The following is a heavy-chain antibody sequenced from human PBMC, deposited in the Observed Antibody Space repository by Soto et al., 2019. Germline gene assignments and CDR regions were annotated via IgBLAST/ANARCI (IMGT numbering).Heavy chain of an antibody. CDR1: EISVSNNY. CDR3: ARGEVNIFDP. CDR2: LYKDGST. V-gene: IGHV3-66*01. D-gene: IGHD3-9*01. Sequence: EVQLVESGGGLVQPGGSLRLSCAASEISVSNNYMRWVRQAPGRGLQWVSTLYKDGSTYYADSVKGRFTISRDNFKNTVYLQMIGLRADYTAVYYCARGEVNIFDPWGQGTLVTVSS. J-gene: IGHJ5*02.